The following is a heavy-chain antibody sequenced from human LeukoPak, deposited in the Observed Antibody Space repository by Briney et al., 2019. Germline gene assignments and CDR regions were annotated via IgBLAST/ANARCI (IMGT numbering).Heavy chain of an antibody. D-gene: IGHD3-10*01. CDR1: GFTFSSYG. V-gene: IGHV3-33*01. CDR3: ARGSGKGYYGMDV. J-gene: IGHJ6*04. Sequence: GGSLRLSCAASGFTFSSYGMHWVRQAPGKGLEWVAVIWYDGSNKYYADSVKGRFTISRGNSKNTLYLQMNSLRAEDTAVHYCARGSGKGYYGMDVWGKGTTVTVSS. CDR2: IWYDGSNK.